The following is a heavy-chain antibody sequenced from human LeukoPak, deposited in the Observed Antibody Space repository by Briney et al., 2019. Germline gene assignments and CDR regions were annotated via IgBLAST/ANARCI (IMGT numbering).Heavy chain of an antibody. CDR3: ARGRDYDILTGYSNWFDP. J-gene: IGHJ5*02. CDR1: GYTFTSYG. V-gene: IGHV1-18*01. D-gene: IGHD3-9*01. Sequence: ASVKVSCKASGYTFTSYGISWVRQAPGQGLEWMGWISAYNGNTNYAQKLQGRVTMTTDTSTSTAYMELRSLRSDDTAVYYCARGRDYDILTGYSNWFDPWGQGTLVTVSS. CDR2: ISAYNGNT.